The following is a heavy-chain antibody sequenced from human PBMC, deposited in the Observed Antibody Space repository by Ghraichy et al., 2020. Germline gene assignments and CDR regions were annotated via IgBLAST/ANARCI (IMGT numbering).Heavy chain of an antibody. CDR2: TYYRSKWYN. Sequence: SQTLSLTCDISGDSVSSNSAGWNWIRQSPSRGLEWLGRTYYRSKWYNDYAVSVKSRITINPDTSKNQFSLQLNSVTPEDTAVYYCARGHITVADSFDYWGQGTLVTVSS. V-gene: IGHV6-1*01. CDR3: ARGHITVADSFDY. CDR1: GDSVSSNSAG. J-gene: IGHJ4*02. D-gene: IGHD6-19*01.